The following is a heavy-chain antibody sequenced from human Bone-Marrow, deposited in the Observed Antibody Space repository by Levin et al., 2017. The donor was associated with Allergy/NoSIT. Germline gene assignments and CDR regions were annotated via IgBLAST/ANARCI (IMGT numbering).Heavy chain of an antibody. Sequence: ASVKVSCKASGYTFTSYDINWVRQATGQGLEWMGWMNPNSGNTGYAQKFQGRVTMTRNTSISTAYMELSSLRSEDTAVYYCARGQDSSGPLRWFDPWGQGTLVTVSS. J-gene: IGHJ5*02. CDR1: GYTFTSYD. CDR2: MNPNSGNT. CDR3: ARGQDSSGPLRWFDP. V-gene: IGHV1-8*01. D-gene: IGHD3-22*01.